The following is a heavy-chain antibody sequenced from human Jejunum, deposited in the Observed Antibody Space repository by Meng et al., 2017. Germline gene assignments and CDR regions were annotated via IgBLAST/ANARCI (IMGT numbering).Heavy chain of an antibody. V-gene: IGHV3-15*01. D-gene: IGHD3-22*01. CDR3: TIDDSSGYYYGPFDS. Sequence: GESLKISCESSGSSFNNAWMNWVRQAPGKGLEWVGRIKSRRDGETTEFAAPVTGRSTISRDDSKNTLYLRMNSLKTEDTAVYYCTIDDSSGYYYGPFDSWGQGTLVTVSS. J-gene: IGHJ4*02. CDR2: IKSRRDGETT. CDR1: GSSFNNAW.